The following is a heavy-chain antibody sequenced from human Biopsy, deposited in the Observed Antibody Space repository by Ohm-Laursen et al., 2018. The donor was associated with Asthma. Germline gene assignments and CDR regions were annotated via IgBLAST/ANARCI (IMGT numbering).Heavy chain of an antibody. CDR3: AREGVAGTHIED. CDR1: RFTYE. D-gene: IGHD6-19*01. CDR2: ISYDGSSI. Sequence: SLRLSCAATRFTYEMHWVRQAPGKGLEWVAVISYDGSSIYYADSVKGRFTVSRDNSKNTLSLQMNSLTAEDTAVYYCAREGVAGTHIEDWGQGTLVTVSS. J-gene: IGHJ4*02. V-gene: IGHV3-30-3*01.